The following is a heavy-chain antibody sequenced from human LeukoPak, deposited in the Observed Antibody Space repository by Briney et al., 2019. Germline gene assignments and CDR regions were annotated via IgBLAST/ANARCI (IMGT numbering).Heavy chain of an antibody. CDR1: GGSISSYY. Sequence: KPSETLSLTCTVSGGSISSYYWSWIRQPPGKGLEWIGYIYYSGSTNYNPSLKSRVTISVDTSKNQFSLKLSSVTAADTAVYYCARDLGGYCSSTSCHNWFDPWGQGTLVTVSS. V-gene: IGHV4-59*01. D-gene: IGHD2-2*03. J-gene: IGHJ5*02. CDR3: ARDLGGYCSSTSCHNWFDP. CDR2: IYYSGST.